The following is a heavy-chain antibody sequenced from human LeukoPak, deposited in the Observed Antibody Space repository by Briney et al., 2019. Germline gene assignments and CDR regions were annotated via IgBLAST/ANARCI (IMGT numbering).Heavy chain of an antibody. J-gene: IGHJ5*02. Sequence: PSETLSLTCAVYGGSFSGYYWSWIRQPPGKGLEWIGEINHSGSTNYNPSLKSRVTISVDTSKNQFSLKLSSVTAADTAVYYCARGGLRYFDWLYNWSDPWGQGTLVTVSS. CDR1: GGSFSGYY. CDR2: INHSGST. V-gene: IGHV4-34*01. D-gene: IGHD3-9*01. CDR3: ARGGLRYFDWLYNWSDP.